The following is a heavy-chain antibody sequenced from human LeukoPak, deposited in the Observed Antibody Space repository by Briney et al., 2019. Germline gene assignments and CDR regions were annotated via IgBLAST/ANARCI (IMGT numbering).Heavy chain of an antibody. D-gene: IGHD6-13*01. V-gene: IGHV3-23*01. J-gene: IGHJ5*02. CDR2: ISGSGGST. Sequence: PGGSLRLSCAASGFTFSSYAMSWVRQAPGKGLEWVSAISGSGGSTYYADSVKGRFTISRDNSKNTLYLQMNSLRAEDTAVYYCAYSSSWDGAWRFDPWGQGTLVTVSS. CDR1: GFTFSSYA. CDR3: AYSSSWDGAWRFDP.